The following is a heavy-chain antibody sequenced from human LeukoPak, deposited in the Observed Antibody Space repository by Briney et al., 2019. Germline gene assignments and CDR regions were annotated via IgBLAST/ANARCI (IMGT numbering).Heavy chain of an antibody. CDR1: GFTFDNYA. J-gene: IGHJ6*03. Sequence: GGSLRLSCAASGFTFDNYAMHWVRQAPGKGLEWVSGITWNSGSIAYADSVEGRFTISRDNAKNSLYLQMNSLRAEDTAVYYCARVGRGYYYMDVWGKGTTVTVSS. D-gene: IGHD3-10*01. CDR3: ARVGRGYYYMDV. CDR2: ITWNSGSI. V-gene: IGHV3-9*01.